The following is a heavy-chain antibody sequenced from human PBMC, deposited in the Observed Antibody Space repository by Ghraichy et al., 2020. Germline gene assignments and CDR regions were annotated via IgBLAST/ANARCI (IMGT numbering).Heavy chain of an antibody. V-gene: IGHV4-34*01. CDR1: RGSFSGYF. CDR3: ARGHPHYSFSNGYYYLDT. Sequence: SETLSLTCAVYRGSFSGYFWSWIRQAPGQGLEWIGDITETGATNYNPSLASRVTISVDTSKIQFSPKLSFVTAADTAVYFCARGHPHYSFSNGYYYLDTWARGGLVTVSS. CDR2: ITETGAT. J-gene: IGHJ4*02. D-gene: IGHD3-22*01.